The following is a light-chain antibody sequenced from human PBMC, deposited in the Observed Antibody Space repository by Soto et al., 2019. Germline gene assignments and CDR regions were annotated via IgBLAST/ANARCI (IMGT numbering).Light chain of an antibody. Sequence: DIQMTQSPSTLSASVGDRVIITCRATQRLTNELVWYQQKPGKAPNLLIYKASSLASGDPLRFSGSGSGTEFTLTISSLQPEDFATYFCQHQISYPRTFGRGTKVEIK. J-gene: IGKJ1*01. CDR2: KAS. V-gene: IGKV1-5*03. CDR3: QHQISYPRT. CDR1: QRLTNE.